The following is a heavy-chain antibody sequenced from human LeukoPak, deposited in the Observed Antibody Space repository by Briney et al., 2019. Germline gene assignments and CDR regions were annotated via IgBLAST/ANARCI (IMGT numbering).Heavy chain of an antibody. J-gene: IGHJ4*02. CDR3: ARSPARYFDWFDY. D-gene: IGHD3-9*01. V-gene: IGHV1-18*01. CDR2: ISAYNGNT. Sequence: GASVKVSCKASGGTFSSYAISWVRQAPGQGLEWMGWISAYNGNTNYAQKLQGRVTMTTDTSTSTAYMELRSLRSDDTAVYYCARSPARYFDWFDYWGQGTLVTVSS. CDR1: GGTFSSYA.